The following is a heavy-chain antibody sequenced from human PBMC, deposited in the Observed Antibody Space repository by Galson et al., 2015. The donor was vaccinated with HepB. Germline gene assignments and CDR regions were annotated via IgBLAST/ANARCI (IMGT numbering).Heavy chain of an antibody. CDR3: AKESGKSEPSHSYYHGMDV. V-gene: IGHV3-53*01. CDR2: IYSGGST. Sequence: SLRLSCAASGFTVSSNYMSWVRQAPGKGLEWVSVIYSGGSTYYPDSVKGRFTISRDNSKNTLYLQMNSLRADDTALYYCAKESGKSEPSHSYYHGMDVWGQGTTVTVSS. D-gene: IGHD1-14*01. CDR1: GFTVSSNY. J-gene: IGHJ6*02.